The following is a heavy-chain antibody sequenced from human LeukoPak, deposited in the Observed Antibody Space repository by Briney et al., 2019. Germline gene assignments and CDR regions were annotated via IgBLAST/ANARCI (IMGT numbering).Heavy chain of an antibody. J-gene: IGHJ4*02. CDR3: AKDLPHITMVRGVIDPNFDY. CDR2: TSGSGGST. CDR1: GFTFSSYA. V-gene: IGHV3-23*01. D-gene: IGHD3-10*01. Sequence: GGSLRLSCAASGFTFSSYAMSWVRQAPGKGLEWVSATSGSGGSTYYADSVKGRFTISRDNSKNTLYLQMNSLRAEDTAVYYCAKDLPHITMVRGVIDPNFDYGGQGTLVTVSS.